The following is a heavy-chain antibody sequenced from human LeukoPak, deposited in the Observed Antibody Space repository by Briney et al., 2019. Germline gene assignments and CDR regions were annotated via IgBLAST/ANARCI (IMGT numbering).Heavy chain of an antibody. D-gene: IGHD5-18*01. J-gene: IGHJ3*02. CDR1: GGTFSSYA. Sequence: SVKVSCMASGGTFSSYAISWVRQAPGQGLEWMGGIIPIFGTANYAQKFQGRVTITADESTSTAYMELSSLRSEDTAVYYCARALASDTAMVAYAFDIWGQGTMVTVSS. CDR2: IIPIFGTA. CDR3: ARALASDTAMVAYAFDI. V-gene: IGHV1-69*13.